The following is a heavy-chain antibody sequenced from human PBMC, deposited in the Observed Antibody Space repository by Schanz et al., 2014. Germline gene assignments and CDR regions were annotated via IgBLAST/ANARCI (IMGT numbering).Heavy chain of an antibody. Sequence: EVQLVQSGGGLVQPGGSLRLSCAASGFTLSNYAMSWVRQAPGKGLEWVSALSEGGGGTHYADSVRGRFTISSDNFKGALYLQMSSLRAEDTAVYYCAKSLESCPGGRCSRGYFDYWGQGTLVTVSS. CDR3: AKSLESCPGGRCSRGYFDY. D-gene: IGHD2-8*02. CDR1: GFTLSNYA. V-gene: IGHV3-23*04. J-gene: IGHJ4*02. CDR2: LSEGGGGT.